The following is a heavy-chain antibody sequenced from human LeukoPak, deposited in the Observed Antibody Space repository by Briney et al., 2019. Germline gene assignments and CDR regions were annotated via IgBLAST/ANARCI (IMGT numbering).Heavy chain of an antibody. D-gene: IGHD3-22*01. Sequence: ASVKVSCKASGGTFSSYAISWVRQAPGPGLEWMGRIIPIFGTANYAQKFQGRVTITTDESTSTAYMELSSLRSEDTAVYYCAREGHINYYDSSGIFDYWGQGTLVTVSS. CDR1: GGTFSSYA. V-gene: IGHV1-69*05. CDR3: AREGHINYYDSSGIFDY. J-gene: IGHJ4*02. CDR2: IIPIFGTA.